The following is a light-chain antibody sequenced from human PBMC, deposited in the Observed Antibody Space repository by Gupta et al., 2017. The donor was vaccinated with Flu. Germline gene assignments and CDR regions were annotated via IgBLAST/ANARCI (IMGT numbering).Light chain of an antibody. CDR3: QSSACITSDFV. Sequence: NFMLTQPHSVSESPGKTVTISCTRTSGSIATTYVQWYQQRPGSSPTTVIYEDNRRLSGVPDRFSGFFDTSSKSGSPITMGLNTDDDADDYWQSSACITSDFVFGGGTRVTVL. V-gene: IGLV6-57*01. J-gene: IGLJ2*01. CDR2: EDN. CDR1: SGSIATTY.